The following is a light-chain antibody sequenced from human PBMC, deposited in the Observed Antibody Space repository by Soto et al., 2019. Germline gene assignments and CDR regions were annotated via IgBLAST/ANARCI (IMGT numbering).Light chain of an antibody. J-gene: IGKJ1*01. CDR2: AAS. V-gene: IGKV1-5*01. Sequence: DIQMTQSPSTLSGSVGDRVTITCRASQTTSSWLAWYQQKPGKAPKLLIYAASNLESGVPSRFSGSGSGTEFTLTISSLQPEDFATYYCQQCYGIPWTFGQGTKVDIK. CDR1: QTTSSW. CDR3: QQCYGIPWT.